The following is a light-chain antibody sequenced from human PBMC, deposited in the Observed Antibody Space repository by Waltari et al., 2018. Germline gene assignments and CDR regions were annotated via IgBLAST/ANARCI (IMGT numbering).Light chain of an antibody. V-gene: IGKV1-39*01. J-gene: IGKJ4*01. CDR2: GIS. CDR3: QQSDSIPLT. Sequence: DIQMTQSPSSLSASVGDRVTITCRASQTISRYLNWYQQKPGKAPKLLISGISSLQSGCPSRFSGSGSGTDFTLTISSLQPEDFATYYCQQSDSIPLTFGGGTKVDIK. CDR1: QTISRY.